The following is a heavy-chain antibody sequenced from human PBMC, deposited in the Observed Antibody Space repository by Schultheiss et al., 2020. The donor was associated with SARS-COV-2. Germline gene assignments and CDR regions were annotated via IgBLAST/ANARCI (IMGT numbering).Heavy chain of an antibody. V-gene: IGHV3-23*01. CDR3: AKGSGIAVAGHPYFDY. CDR1: GFTFSSYA. D-gene: IGHD6-19*01. J-gene: IGHJ4*02. CDR2: ISGSGGST. Sequence: GGSLRLSCAASGFTFSSYAMHWVRQAPGKGLEWVSAISGSGGSTYYADSVKGRFTISRDNSKNTLYLQMNSLRAEDTAVYYCAKGSGIAVAGHPYFDYWGQGTLVTVSS.